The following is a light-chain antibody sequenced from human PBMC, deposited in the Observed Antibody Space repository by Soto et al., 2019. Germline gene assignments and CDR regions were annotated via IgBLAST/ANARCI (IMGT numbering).Light chain of an antibody. V-gene: IGLV2-8*01. CDR1: SSDVGTYNY. Sequence: QSVLTQPPSASGSPGQSVTISCTGTSSDVGTYNYVSWYQQHPGKAPKLMIYDVSKRPSGVPDRFSGSKSGNTASLTVSGLQAEVEADYYCISYAGSSIWVFGGGTKLTVL. J-gene: IGLJ3*02. CDR2: DVS. CDR3: ISYAGSSIWV.